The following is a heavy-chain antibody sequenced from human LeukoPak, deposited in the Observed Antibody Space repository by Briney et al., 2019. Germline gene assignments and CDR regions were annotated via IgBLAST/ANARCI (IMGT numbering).Heavy chain of an antibody. J-gene: IGHJ4*02. CDR3: ARGLYGDYFLFDF. CDR1: GGSFSSYF. CDR2: INHSGST. V-gene: IGHV4-34*01. D-gene: IGHD4-17*01. Sequence: SETLSLTCAVYGGSFSSYFWTWIRQPPGKGLEWIGEINHSGSTNYNPSLKSRVTISADTSKNQFSLKLSSVTAADTAVYYCARGLYGDYFLFDFWGQGTLVTVSS.